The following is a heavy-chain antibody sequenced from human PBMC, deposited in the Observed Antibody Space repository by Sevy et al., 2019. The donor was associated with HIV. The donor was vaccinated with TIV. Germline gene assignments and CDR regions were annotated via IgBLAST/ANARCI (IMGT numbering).Heavy chain of an antibody. CDR1: GASFNDFY. CDR2: VNHREVT. Sequence: SETLSLTCTVYGASFNDFYWTWIRQPPGKGLEWIGEVNHREVTNYNPSLKSRVTISVDASNSQFSLELTSVTAADTAVYYCARFDTRIKIFGVPRGIYWCPGTLVTVSS. CDR3: ARFDTRIKIFGVPRGIY. J-gene: IGHJ4*02. D-gene: IGHD3-3*01. V-gene: IGHV4-34*01.